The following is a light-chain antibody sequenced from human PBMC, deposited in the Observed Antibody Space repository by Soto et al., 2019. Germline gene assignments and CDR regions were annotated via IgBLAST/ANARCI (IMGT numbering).Light chain of an antibody. J-gene: IGLJ1*01. CDR2: AVS. CDR3: SSYTSSSTLLYV. V-gene: IGLV2-14*01. CDR1: SSDVGGYNY. Sequence: QSALTQPASVSGSPGQSITISCTGTSSDVGGYNYVSWYQQHPGKAPKLMIYAVSNRPSGVSTRFSGSKSGNTASLTISGLQAEDEADGHCSSYTSSSTLLYVFGTGTKLTVL.